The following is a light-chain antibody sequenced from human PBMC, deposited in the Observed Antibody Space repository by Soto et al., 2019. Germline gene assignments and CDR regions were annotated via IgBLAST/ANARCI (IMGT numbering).Light chain of an antibody. J-gene: IGLJ3*02. V-gene: IGLV1-47*02. CDR3: AAWDDSLSGWV. Sequence: QSVLTQPPLASGTPGQRVTISCSGSSSNIGSNYVYWYQQLPGTAPKLLIYSNNQRPSGVPDRFSGSKSGTSASLAISGLRSEDEADYYCAAWDDSLSGWVFGGGTKLTVL. CDR1: SSNIGSNY. CDR2: SNN.